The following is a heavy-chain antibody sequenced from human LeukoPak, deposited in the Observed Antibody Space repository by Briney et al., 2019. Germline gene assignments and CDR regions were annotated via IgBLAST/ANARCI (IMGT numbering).Heavy chain of an antibody. V-gene: IGHV4-39*02. D-gene: IGHD3-10*01. CDR1: GGSISSSSYY. CDR3: ARERAERFYYGSGSSYNGCELDC. J-gene: IGHJ4*02. CDR2: IYYSGST. Sequence: SETLSLTCTVSGGSISSSSYYWGWIRQPPGKGLEWIGSIYYSGSTYYNPSLKSRVTISVDTSKNHFSLKLNSVTAADTAVYYCARERAERFYYGSGSSYNGCELDCWGQGTLVTVSS.